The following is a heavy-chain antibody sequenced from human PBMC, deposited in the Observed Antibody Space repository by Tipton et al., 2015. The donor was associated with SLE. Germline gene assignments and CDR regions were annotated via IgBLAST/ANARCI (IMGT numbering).Heavy chain of an antibody. J-gene: IGHJ4*02. CDR1: GASISTSDYY. CDR3: ARGDCSSTSCLDY. Sequence: TLSLTCTVSGASISTSDYYWGWIRQPPGQGLEWIGSIYFSGRTYYNPSLKSRVTVSVDTSKNQFSLTLSSATAADTAVYYCARGDCSSTSCLDYWGQGTLVTGSS. V-gene: IGHV4-39*07. CDR2: IYFSGRT. D-gene: IGHD2-2*01.